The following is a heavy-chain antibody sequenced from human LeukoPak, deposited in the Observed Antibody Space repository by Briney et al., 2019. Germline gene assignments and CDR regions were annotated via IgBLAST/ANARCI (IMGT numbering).Heavy chain of an antibody. V-gene: IGHV3-21*01. Sequence: GGSPRLSYTASGFTFINYSMNWVRQAPGKGLEWVSSISTNSAFIYYADSVRGRFTISRDNTKNSLYLQMDSLTADDTAVYFCARLRGPSDYWGQGTLVTVSS. D-gene: IGHD4-17*01. CDR1: GFTFINYS. J-gene: IGHJ4*02. CDR2: ISTNSAFI. CDR3: ARLRGPSDY.